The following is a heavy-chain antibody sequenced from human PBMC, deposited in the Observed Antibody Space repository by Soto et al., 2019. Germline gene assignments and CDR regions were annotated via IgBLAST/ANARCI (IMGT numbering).Heavy chain of an antibody. D-gene: IGHD3-3*01. V-gene: IGHV2-5*02. J-gene: IGHJ4*02. CDR3: AHRVLRTVFGLVTTTAIYFDF. CDR1: GFSLTTSGVG. Sequence: QITLNESGPTQVNPRQTLTLTCTFSGFSLTTSGVGVGWIRQSPGKAPEWLALIYWDDDKRYCPSLKSRLTITKDPSKNQVVLTMADLDPADTATYFCAHRVLRTVFGLVTTTAIYFDFWGQGTPVAVSS. CDR2: IYWDDDK.